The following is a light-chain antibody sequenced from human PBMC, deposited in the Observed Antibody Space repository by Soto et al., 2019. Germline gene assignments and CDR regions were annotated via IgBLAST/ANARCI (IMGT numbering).Light chain of an antibody. Sequence: ILFTQSPTTLSFSPGEKTTLSFKASQSVSSYLAWYQQKPGQAPRLLIYDASNRATGIPARFSGSGSGTDFTLTISSLEPEDFAVYYCQQRSNWPPTFGGGTKV. V-gene: IGKV3-11*01. CDR3: QQRSNWPPT. CDR2: DAS. J-gene: IGKJ4*01. CDR1: QSVSSY.